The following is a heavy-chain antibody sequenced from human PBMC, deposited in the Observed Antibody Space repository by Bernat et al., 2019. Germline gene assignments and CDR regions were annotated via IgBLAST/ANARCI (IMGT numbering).Heavy chain of an antibody. V-gene: IGHV3-21*05. CDR3: ARDIGEVPHDY. CDR2: ISSSSTYI. CDR1: GFTFSSDS. J-gene: IGHJ4*02. D-gene: IGHD3-10*01. Sequence: EVQLVESGGGLVKPGGSLRLSCAASGFTFSSDSMNWVRQAPGKGLEWVSYISSSSTYIYYADSVKGRFTISRDNAKNSLFLQMNSLRAEDTAVYYCARDIGEVPHDYWGQGTLVTVSS.